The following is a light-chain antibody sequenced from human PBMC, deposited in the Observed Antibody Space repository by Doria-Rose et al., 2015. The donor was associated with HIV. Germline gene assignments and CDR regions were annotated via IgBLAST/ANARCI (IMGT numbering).Light chain of an antibody. J-gene: IGLJ2*01. Sequence: RSRGSIASHYVQWYQQRPGSSPTTVIYEDNQRPSGVPDRFSGSIDSSTNSASLTISGLQTEDEADYYCQSYDDNDPVVFGGGTKLTVL. CDR3: QSYDDNDPVV. CDR2: EDN. V-gene: IGLV6-57*01. CDR1: RGSIASHY.